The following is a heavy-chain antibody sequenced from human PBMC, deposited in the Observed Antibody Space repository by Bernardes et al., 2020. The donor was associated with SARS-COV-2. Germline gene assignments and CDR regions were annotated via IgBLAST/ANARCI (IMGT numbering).Heavy chain of an antibody. CDR1: GYTFSRYD. J-gene: IGHJ4*02. Sequence: APVKVSGKTSGYTFSRYDISWVRQTPGQGLEWMGWISTNNGNTKYAQKVQGRVTMTTDTSTSTAYMELRSLRSDDTAVYYCARDEWEQRGGFDHWGQGTLVTVSS. D-gene: IGHD1-26*01. CDR2: ISTNNGNT. V-gene: IGHV1-18*01. CDR3: ARDEWEQRGGFDH.